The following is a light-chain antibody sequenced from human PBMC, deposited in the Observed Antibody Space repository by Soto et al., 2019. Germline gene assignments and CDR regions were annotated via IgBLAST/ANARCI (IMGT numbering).Light chain of an antibody. J-gene: IGKJ1*01. V-gene: IGKV1-5*03. Sequence: DIQMIQTPSTLAASGGDRDTITCRASQTISSWLAWYQQKPGKAPKLLIYKASTLRSGVPSRFSGSGTGTEITLTSSRLQPADFATHYIQHYNRYSEAFSRGTK. CDR3: QHYNRYSEA. CDR1: QTISSW. CDR2: KAS.